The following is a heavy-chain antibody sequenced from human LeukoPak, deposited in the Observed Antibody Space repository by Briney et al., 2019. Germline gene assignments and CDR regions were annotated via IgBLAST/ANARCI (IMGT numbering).Heavy chain of an antibody. J-gene: IGHJ4*02. CDR2: INPNSGGT. D-gene: IGHD6-6*01. Sequence: ASVKVSCKASGYTFTGYYMHWVRQAPGQGLEWMGWINPNSGGTNYAQKFQGRVTMTRDTSISTAYMELSRLRSDDTAVYYCARDRKAARPYYFDYWGQGTLVTVSS. CDR3: ARDRKAARPYYFDY. V-gene: IGHV1-2*02. CDR1: GYTFTGYY.